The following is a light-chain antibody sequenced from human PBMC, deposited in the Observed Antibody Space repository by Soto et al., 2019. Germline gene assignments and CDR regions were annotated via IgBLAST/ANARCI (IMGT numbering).Light chain of an antibody. CDR2: RNN. CDR3: TVWDDSLRGPL. CDR1: SSNIESNF. J-gene: IGLJ2*01. Sequence: QSVLTQPPSASGTPGQRVTISCSGSSSNIESNFVYWYQQFPGTAPRLLIYRNNQRPSGVPDRFSGSKSGTSASLAISAHRSEDEADYYCTVWDDSLRGPLFGGGTQLTVL. V-gene: IGLV1-47*01.